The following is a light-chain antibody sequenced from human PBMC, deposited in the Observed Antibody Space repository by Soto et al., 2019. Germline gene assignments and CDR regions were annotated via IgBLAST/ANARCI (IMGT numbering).Light chain of an antibody. Sequence: DIQMTQSPSTLSASVGDRVTITCRASQTISNWLAWYQQNPGKAPRLLIYDASTLESGVPSRFSGSASGTEFTLTISSLQPDDFATYYCQQHTFGQGTKLEIK. V-gene: IGKV1-5*01. CDR2: DAS. CDR1: QTISNW. CDR3: QQHT. J-gene: IGKJ2*01.